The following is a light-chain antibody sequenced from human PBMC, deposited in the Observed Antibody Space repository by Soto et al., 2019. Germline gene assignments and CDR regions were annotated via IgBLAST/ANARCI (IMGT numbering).Light chain of an antibody. J-gene: IGKJ1*01. CDR2: GAT. V-gene: IGKV3-20*01. CDR3: QQYSIWRT. CDR1: QSVDSNY. Sequence: EEATLSCRASQSVDSNYLAWYQQKAGQTPRLIIYGATGRADGIPHRFSGSGSGTEFTLTISSLESEDFAVYYCQQYSIWRTFGQGTKVDIK.